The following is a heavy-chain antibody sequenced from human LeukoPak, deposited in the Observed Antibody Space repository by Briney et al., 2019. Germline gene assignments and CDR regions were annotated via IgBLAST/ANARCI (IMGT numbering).Heavy chain of an antibody. CDR2: INPNNGGT. J-gene: IGHJ4*02. D-gene: IGHD2-2*01. Sequence: ASVTVSCKASGYTFTGYYMHWVRQAPGQGLEWMGWINPNNGGTNYAQKFQGRVTMTRDTSISTAYMELSRLTSDDTAVYYCARGRGTTSSNFDYWVQGTLVTVSS. V-gene: IGHV1-2*02. CDR3: ARGRGTTSSNFDY. CDR1: GYTFTGYY.